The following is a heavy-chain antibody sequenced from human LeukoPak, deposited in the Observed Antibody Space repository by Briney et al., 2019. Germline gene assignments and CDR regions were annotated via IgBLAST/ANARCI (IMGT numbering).Heavy chain of an antibody. CDR1: GFTFSDHY. Sequence: PGGSLRLSCAASGFTFSDHYMDWVRQAPGKGLEWVGRTRNKANSYTTEYAASVKGRFTISRDDSKNSLYLQMNSLKTEDTAVYYCASEPSLGGHGGGDIWGQGTMVTVSS. CDR2: TRNKANSYTT. V-gene: IGHV3-72*01. D-gene: IGHD1-26*01. J-gene: IGHJ3*02. CDR3: ASEPSLGGHGGGDI.